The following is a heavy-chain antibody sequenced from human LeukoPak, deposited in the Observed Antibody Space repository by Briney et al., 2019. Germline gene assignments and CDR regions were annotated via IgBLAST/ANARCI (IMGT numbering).Heavy chain of an antibody. D-gene: IGHD5-24*01. CDR3: ARHHGEMATIAFDY. CDR1: GGSFSGYY. V-gene: IGHV4-34*01. Sequence: SETLSLTCAVYGGSFSGYYWSWIRQPPGKGLEWIGEINHSGSTNYNPSLKSRVTISVDTSKNQFSLKLSSVTAADTAVYYCARHHGEMATIAFDYWGQGTLVTVSS. J-gene: IGHJ4*02. CDR2: INHSGST.